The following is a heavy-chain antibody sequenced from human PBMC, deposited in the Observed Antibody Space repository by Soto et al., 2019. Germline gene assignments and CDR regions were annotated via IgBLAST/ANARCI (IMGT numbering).Heavy chain of an antibody. V-gene: IGHV3-74*01. CDR3: ARDIVVVVATSDYGMDV. J-gene: IGHJ6*02. CDR2: TNSDGSST. D-gene: IGHD2-15*01. CDR1: GFTFSSYW. Sequence: EVQLVESGGGLVQPGGSLRLSCAASGFTFSSYWMHWVRQVPGKGLVWVSRTNSDGSSTTYADSVRGRFTISRDNAKNTLYLQMHSLRAEDTAVYYCARDIVVVVATSDYGMDVWGQGTTVTVSS.